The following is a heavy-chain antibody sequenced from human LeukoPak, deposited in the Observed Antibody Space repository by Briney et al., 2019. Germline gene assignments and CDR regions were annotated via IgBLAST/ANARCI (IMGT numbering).Heavy chain of an antibody. CDR1: GYSFTGHY. CDR2: LNPNSGGT. CDR3: ARPHGDYYYYYYMDV. J-gene: IGHJ6*03. Sequence: ASVKVSCKASGYSFTGHYIHWVRQAPGQGLEWMGWLNPNSGGTKFAQKFQARVTMTRDTSISTAYMELSRLRSDDTAVYYCARPHGDYYYYYYMDVWGKGTTVTVSS. D-gene: IGHD4-17*01. V-gene: IGHV1-2*02.